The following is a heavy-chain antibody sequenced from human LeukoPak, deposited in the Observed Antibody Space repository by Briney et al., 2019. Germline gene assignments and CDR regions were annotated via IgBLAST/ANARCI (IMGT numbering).Heavy chain of an antibody. CDR2: IYSGGST. CDR3: ARALTDSSGWWNNWFDP. CDR1: GFTVSTNY. D-gene: IGHD6-19*01. Sequence: GGSPRLSCAASGFTVSTNYMSWVRQAPGKGLEWVSVIYSGGSTYYADSVKGRFTISRDNSKNTVYLQMNSLRAEDTAVYYCARALTDSSGWWNNWFDPWGQGTLVTVSS. V-gene: IGHV3-53*01. J-gene: IGHJ5*02.